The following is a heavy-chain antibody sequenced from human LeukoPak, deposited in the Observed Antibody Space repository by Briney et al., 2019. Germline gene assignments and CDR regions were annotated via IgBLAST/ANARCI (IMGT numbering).Heavy chain of an antibody. CDR2: ITSSSSYI. CDR1: GFTFSSYE. CDR3: TRDGDTVLTRGYYYYMDV. J-gene: IGHJ6*03. V-gene: IGHV3-21*01. D-gene: IGHD3-10*01. Sequence: PGGSLRLSCAASGFTFSSYEMNWVRQAPGKGLEWVSSITSSSSYIYYADSVKGRFTISRDNAKNSLYLQMDSLRAEDTAVYYCTRDGDTVLTRGYYYYMDVWGKGTTVTVSS.